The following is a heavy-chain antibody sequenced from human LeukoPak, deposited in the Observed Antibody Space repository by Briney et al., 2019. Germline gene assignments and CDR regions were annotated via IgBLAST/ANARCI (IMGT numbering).Heavy chain of an antibody. V-gene: IGHV3-23*01. D-gene: IGHD5-18*01. CDR2: ITGSGGST. CDR1: GFTFSSSG. Sequence: PGGSLRLSCAVSGFTFSSSGMGWVRQAPGKGLECVSPITGSGGSTSYTDSVKGRFTISRDNSKNTLYLQMNSLRAEDTAVYYCARGRNTGRQFYFDYWGQGTLVTVAS. J-gene: IGHJ4*02. CDR3: ARGRNTGRQFYFDY.